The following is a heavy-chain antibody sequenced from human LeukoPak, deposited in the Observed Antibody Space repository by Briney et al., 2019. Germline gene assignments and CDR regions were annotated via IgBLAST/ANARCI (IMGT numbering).Heavy chain of an antibody. J-gene: IGHJ4*02. Sequence: PSETLSLTCTVSGGSISSYYWSWIRQPPGKGLEWIGYIYYSRITNYNPSLKSRVTISVDTSKNQFSLKLSSVTAADTAVYYCARDYGSGSSYPFGYWGQGTLVTVSS. CDR2: IYYSRIT. CDR3: ARDYGSGSSYPFGY. V-gene: IGHV4-59*01. D-gene: IGHD3-10*01. CDR1: GGSISSYY.